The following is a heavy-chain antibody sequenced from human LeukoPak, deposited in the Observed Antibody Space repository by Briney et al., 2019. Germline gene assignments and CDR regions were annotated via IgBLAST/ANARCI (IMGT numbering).Heavy chain of an antibody. CDR3: EAEGY. D-gene: IGHD6-19*01. V-gene: IGHV3-48*03. Sequence: PGGSLRLSCAASGFTFSNYEMNWVRQAPGKGLEWVSYISSSASAIYYADSVKGRFTISRDNAKNSLYLQMNSLRAEDTAVYYCEAEGYWGQGTLVTVSS. CDR2: ISSSASAI. CDR1: GFTFSNYE. J-gene: IGHJ4*02.